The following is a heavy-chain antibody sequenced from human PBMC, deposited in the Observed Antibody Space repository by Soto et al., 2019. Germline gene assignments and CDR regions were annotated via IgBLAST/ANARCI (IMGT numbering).Heavy chain of an antibody. D-gene: IGHD5-12*01. Sequence: QVQLVESGGGVVQPGRSLRLSCAASGFTFSSYAMHWVRQAPGKGLEWVAVISYDGSNKYYADSVKGRITLSRDNSKNTLYLQMNSLRGEDTAVYYCARDRDLDGYISPYFDYWGQGTLVTVSS. CDR1: GFTFSSYA. CDR2: ISYDGSNK. J-gene: IGHJ4*02. V-gene: IGHV3-30-3*01. CDR3: ARDRDLDGYISPYFDY.